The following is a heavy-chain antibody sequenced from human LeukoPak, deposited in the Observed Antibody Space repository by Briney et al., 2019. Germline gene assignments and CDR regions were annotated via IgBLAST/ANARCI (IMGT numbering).Heavy chain of an antibody. CDR2: IIPILGIA. CDR1: GGTFSSYA. J-gene: IGHJ6*02. V-gene: IGHV1-69*04. Sequence: SVKVSCKASGGTFSSYAISWVRQAPGQGLEWMGRIIPILGIANYAQKFQGRVTITADKSTSTAYMELSSLRSEDTAVYYCARVGYSSSGPYYYFYGMDVWGQGTTVTVSS. CDR3: ARVGYSSSGPYYYFYGMDV. D-gene: IGHD6-13*01.